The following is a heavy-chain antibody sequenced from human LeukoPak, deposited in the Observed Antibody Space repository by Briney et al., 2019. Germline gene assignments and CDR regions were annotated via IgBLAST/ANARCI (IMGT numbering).Heavy chain of an antibody. CDR1: GFTFSSYE. J-gene: IGHJ4*02. CDR3: ARGPPDHGDYECDY. V-gene: IGHV3-48*03. D-gene: IGHD4-17*01. Sequence: GSLRLSCAASGFTFSSYEMNWVRQAPGKGLEWVSYISSSGSTIYYADSVKGRFTISRDNAKNSLYLQMNSLRAEDTAVYYCARGPPDHGDYECDYWGQGTLVTVSS. CDR2: ISSSGSTI.